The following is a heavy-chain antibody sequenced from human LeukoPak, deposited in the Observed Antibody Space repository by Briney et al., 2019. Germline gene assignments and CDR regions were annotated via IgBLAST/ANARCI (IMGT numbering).Heavy chain of an antibody. CDR2: INPSGGST. J-gene: IGHJ4*02. CDR1: GGTFSSYA. D-gene: IGHD6-19*01. Sequence: ASVKVSCKASGGTFSSYAISWVRQAPGQGLEWMGIINPSGGSTSYAQKFQGRVTMTRDTSTSTVYMELSSLRSEDTAVYYCARDGRGIAVAGTFDYWGQGTLVTVSS. V-gene: IGHV1-46*01. CDR3: ARDGRGIAVAGTFDY.